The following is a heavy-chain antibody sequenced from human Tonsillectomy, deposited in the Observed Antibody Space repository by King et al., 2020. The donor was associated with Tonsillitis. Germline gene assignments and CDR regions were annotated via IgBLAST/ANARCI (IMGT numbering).Heavy chain of an antibody. Sequence: VQLVESGGGLAQPGGSLRLSCAASGFTFSNYGMSWVRQSPGLGLEWVSTIIPSGTNTHYADSVRGRFTISRDTFKNTLLLEMNSLRAEDTALYYCAQDISTPGDYWGQGTLVTVSS. J-gene: IGHJ4*02. CDR3: AQDISTPGDY. CDR1: GFTFSNYG. V-gene: IGHV3-23*04. CDR2: IIPSGTNT. D-gene: IGHD2/OR15-2a*01.